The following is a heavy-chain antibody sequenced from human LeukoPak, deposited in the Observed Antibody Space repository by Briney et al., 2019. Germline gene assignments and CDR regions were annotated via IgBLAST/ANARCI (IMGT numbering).Heavy chain of an antibody. CDR3: ARDLITVTKGFDI. Sequence: SETLSLTCAVSTDSFSSHYWSWVRQPPGKGLEWIGYISYIGSTNYNPSLKSRVTISIDTSKNQFSLRLRSVTAADTAVYYCARDLITVTKGFDIWGQGTMVSVSS. J-gene: IGHJ3*02. V-gene: IGHV4-59*11. CDR1: TDSFSSHY. CDR2: ISYIGST. D-gene: IGHD4-17*01.